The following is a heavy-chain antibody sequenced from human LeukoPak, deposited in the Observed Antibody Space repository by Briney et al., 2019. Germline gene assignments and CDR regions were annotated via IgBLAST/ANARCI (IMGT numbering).Heavy chain of an antibody. V-gene: IGHV1-69*13. CDR1: GGTFSSYA. J-gene: IGHJ4*02. Sequence: SVKVSCKASGGTFSSYAISWVQQAPGQGLEWMGGIIPIFGTANYAQKFQGRVTITADESTSTAYMELSSLRSEDTAVYYCARGRQLVGGFDYWGQGTLVTVSS. CDR2: IIPIFGTA. D-gene: IGHD6-6*01. CDR3: ARGRQLVGGFDY.